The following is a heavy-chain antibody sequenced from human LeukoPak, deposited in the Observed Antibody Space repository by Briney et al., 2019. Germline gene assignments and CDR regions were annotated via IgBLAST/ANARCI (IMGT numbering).Heavy chain of an antibody. CDR3: ARDRQQLARDIDY. Sequence: SETLSLTCTVSGGSISSSSYYWGWIRQPPGKGLEWIGSIYYSGSTYYNPSLKSRVTISVDTSKNQFSLKLSSVTAADTAVYYCARDRQQLARDIDYWGQGTLVTVSS. D-gene: IGHD6-13*01. V-gene: IGHV4-39*07. J-gene: IGHJ4*02. CDR1: GGSISSSSYY. CDR2: IYYSGST.